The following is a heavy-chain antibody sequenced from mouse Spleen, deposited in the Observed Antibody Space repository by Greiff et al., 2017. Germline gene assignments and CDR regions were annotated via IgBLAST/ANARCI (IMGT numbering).Heavy chain of an antibody. CDR3: VRHLNYYGSSPFAY. V-gene: IGHV10-1*02. Sequence: EVKLMESGGGLVQPKGSLKLSCAASGFTFNTYAMNWVRQAPGKGLEWVARIRSKSNNYATYYADSVKDRFTIFRDDSQSMLYLQMNNLKTEDTAMYYCVRHLNYYGSSPFAYWGQGTLVTVSA. CDR2: IRSKSNNYAT. J-gene: IGHJ3*01. D-gene: IGHD1-1*01. CDR1: GFTFNTYA.